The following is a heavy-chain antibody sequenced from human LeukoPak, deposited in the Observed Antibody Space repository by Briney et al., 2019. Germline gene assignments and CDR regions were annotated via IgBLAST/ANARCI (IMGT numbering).Heavy chain of an antibody. CDR2: IYHSGST. Sequence: KPSGTLSLTCAVSGGSISSSNWWSWVRQPPGKGLEWIGEIYHSGSTNYNPSLKSRVTISVDKSKSQFSLKLSSVTAADTAVYYCASRSNYYDSSGYYYVGYFQHWGQGTLVTVSS. CDR3: ASRSNYYDSSGYYYVGYFQH. V-gene: IGHV4-4*02. CDR1: GGSISSSNW. D-gene: IGHD3-22*01. J-gene: IGHJ1*01.